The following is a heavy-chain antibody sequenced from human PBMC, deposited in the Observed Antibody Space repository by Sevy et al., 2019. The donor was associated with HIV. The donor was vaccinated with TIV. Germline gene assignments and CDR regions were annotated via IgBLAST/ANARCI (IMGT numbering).Heavy chain of an antibody. CDR1: GISISNYY. CDR3: ARGVPNQQQLDYVDS. D-gene: IGHD6-13*01. Sequence: SETLSLTRTVSGISISNYYWTWIRQPPGKGLEWIGYIYYTGSSDSNPSLKSRVTTSVDTSKNQFSLKLSSVTAEDTAIYYCARGVPNQQQLDYVDSWGQGILVTVSS. CDR2: IYYTGSS. J-gene: IGHJ4*02. V-gene: IGHV4-59*01.